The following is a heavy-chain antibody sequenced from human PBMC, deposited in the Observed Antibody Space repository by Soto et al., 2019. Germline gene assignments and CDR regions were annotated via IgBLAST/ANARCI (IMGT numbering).Heavy chain of an antibody. Sequence: EVQLLESGGGLVQPGGSLRLSCAASGFTFSSYAMCWVRQAPGKGLEWVSTISGSGGTTYYADSVKGRFTISRDNSKNTLTLQMHSLRAEDTAIYYCAKGAYSTSWRNWFDPWGQGTLVTLSS. CDR3: AKGAYSTSWRNWFDP. V-gene: IGHV3-23*01. CDR1: GFTFSSYA. J-gene: IGHJ5*02. CDR2: ISGSGGTT. D-gene: IGHD6-13*01.